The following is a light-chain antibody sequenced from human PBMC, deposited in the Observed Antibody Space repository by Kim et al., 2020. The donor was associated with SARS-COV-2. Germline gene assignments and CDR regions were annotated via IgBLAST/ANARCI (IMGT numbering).Light chain of an antibody. CDR3: QQYNSYLWT. CDR1: QSVSTW. Sequence: DIQMTQSPSSLSASVGDRVTITCRASQSVSTWLAWYQQKPGKAPNLLIYKASSLQSGVPSRFSGSGSGTEFTLTISSLQPDDFATYYRQQYNSYLWTFGQGTKVDLK. V-gene: IGKV1-5*03. J-gene: IGKJ1*01. CDR2: KAS.